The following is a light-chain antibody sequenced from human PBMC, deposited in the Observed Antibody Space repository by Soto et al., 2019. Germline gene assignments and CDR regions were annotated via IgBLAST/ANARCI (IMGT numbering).Light chain of an antibody. Sequence: DIQMTQSPCTLSASVGYRVTITCPASQSISSWLAWYQQKPGKAPKLLIYDASNLESGVPSRFSGSGSGTEFTLTISRLQHDDFATYYCQKYNSYPITFGQGTRLEIK. CDR3: QKYNSYPIT. V-gene: IGKV1-5*01. CDR2: DAS. J-gene: IGKJ5*01. CDR1: QSISSW.